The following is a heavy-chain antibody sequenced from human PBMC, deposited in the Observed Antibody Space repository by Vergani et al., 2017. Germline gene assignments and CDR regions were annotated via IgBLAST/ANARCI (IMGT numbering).Heavy chain of an antibody. D-gene: IGHD1-7*01. CDR1: GFTFDDYA. CDR3: AKDTIGDNWNYAGHFDY. V-gene: IGHV3-9*01. J-gene: IGHJ4*02. CDR2: ISWNSGSI. Sequence: EEQLVESGGGLVQPGRSLRLSCAASGFTFDDYAMHWVRQAPGKGLEWVSGISWNSGSIGYADSVKGRFTISRDNAKNSLYLQMNSLRAEDTALYYCAKDTIGDNWNYAGHFDYWGQGTLVTVSS.